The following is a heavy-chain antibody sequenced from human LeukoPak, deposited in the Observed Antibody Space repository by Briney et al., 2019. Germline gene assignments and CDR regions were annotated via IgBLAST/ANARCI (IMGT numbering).Heavy chain of an antibody. CDR1: GYTFTSYD. D-gene: IGHD3-3*01. CDR3: AKDYDFWSGYSAFDI. J-gene: IGHJ3*02. CDR2: MNPNSGNT. Sequence: ASVKVSCKASGYTFTSYDINWVRQATGQGLEWMGWMNPNSGNTGYAQKFQGRVTMTRNTSISTAYMELSSLRSEDTAVYYCAKDYDFWSGYSAFDIWGQGTMVTVSS. V-gene: IGHV1-8*01.